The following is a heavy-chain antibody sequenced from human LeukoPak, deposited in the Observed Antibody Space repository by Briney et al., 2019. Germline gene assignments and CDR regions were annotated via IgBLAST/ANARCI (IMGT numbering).Heavy chain of an antibody. V-gene: IGHV3-23*01. CDR3: ASEDDSSGYADY. D-gene: IGHD3-22*01. CDR2: LSGSGGST. CDR1: GFTFNNFA. Sequence: PGGSLRLSCAASGFTFNNFAMSWVRQVPGKGLEWVSTLSGSGGSTYYSDSVKGRFTISRDNSKDTLYLQLNSLRAEDTAVYYCASEDDSSGYADYWGQGTLVTVSS. J-gene: IGHJ4*02.